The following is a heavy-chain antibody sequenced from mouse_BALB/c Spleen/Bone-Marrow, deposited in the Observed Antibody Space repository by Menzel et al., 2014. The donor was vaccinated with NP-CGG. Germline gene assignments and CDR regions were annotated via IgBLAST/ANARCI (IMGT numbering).Heavy chain of an antibody. J-gene: IGHJ3*01. Sequence: VQLQQSAAELARPGASVKMSCKASGYTFTSYTIHWVKQRPGQGLEWIGNINPSSGYTDYNQRFNDKTTLTTDKSSSTAYMQLSSLTSEDSAVYYCARLNYGNPFAYWGQGTLVTVSA. CDR3: ARLNYGNPFAY. CDR1: GYTFTSYT. V-gene: IGHV1-4*02. D-gene: IGHD2-1*01. CDR2: INPSSGYT.